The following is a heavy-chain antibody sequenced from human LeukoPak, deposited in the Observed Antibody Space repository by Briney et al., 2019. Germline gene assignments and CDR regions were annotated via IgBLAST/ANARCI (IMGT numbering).Heavy chain of an antibody. J-gene: IGHJ4*02. CDR3: ARLGSGWYVRVY. D-gene: IGHD6-19*01. Sequence: RPSETLSLTCTVSGGSIRSSSYYWGWIRQPPGKGLEWIGSIYYSGSSYYNPSLKSRVAISVDTSKNQFSLKLTSVTAADTAVYYCARLGSGWYVRVYWGQGTLVTVSS. CDR2: IYYSGSS. V-gene: IGHV4-39*07. CDR1: GGSIRSSSYY.